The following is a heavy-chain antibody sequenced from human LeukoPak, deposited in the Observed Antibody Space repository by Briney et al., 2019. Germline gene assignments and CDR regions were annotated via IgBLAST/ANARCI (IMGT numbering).Heavy chain of an antibody. J-gene: IGHJ4*02. D-gene: IGHD1-26*01. Sequence: SETLSLTCTVSGVSISGSGYYFGWIRQPPGKWLEWIGNIYYSGNTYYNASLESRVTISVDTSKNEFSLRLNSVTAADTAMYYCAKSGGYGLIDYWGQGTLVTVSS. V-gene: IGHV4-39*01. CDR2: IYYSGNT. CDR3: AKSGGYGLIDY. CDR1: GVSISGSGYY.